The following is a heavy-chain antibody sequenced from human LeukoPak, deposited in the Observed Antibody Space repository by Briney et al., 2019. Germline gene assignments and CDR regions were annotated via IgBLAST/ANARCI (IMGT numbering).Heavy chain of an antibody. CDR1: GFTFSNYW. CDR3: ARAQKYSYDAFDI. Sequence: GGSLRLSCAASGFTFSNYWMNWVRQAPGKGLECLANIKQDGSETYYADSVKGRFTISRDNAKNSLYLQMNSLSAEDTAVYYCARAQKYSYDAFDIWGQGTMVTVSS. CDR2: IKQDGSET. D-gene: IGHD4-11*01. J-gene: IGHJ3*02. V-gene: IGHV3-7*01.